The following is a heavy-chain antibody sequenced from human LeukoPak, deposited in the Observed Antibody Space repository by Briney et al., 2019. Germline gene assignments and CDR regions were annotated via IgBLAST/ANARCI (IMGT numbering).Heavy chain of an antibody. CDR1: GFTFSDYY. CDR2: ISSSGSTI. J-gene: IGHJ6*02. D-gene: IGHD1-26*01. Sequence: KPGGCLRLSCAASGFTFSDYYMSWIRQAPGKGLEWVSYISSSGSTIYYADSVKGRFTISRDNAKNSLYLQMNSLRAEDTAVYYCARGSQVGAAGLYYYGMDVWGQGTTVTVSS. V-gene: IGHV3-11*01. CDR3: ARGSQVGAAGLYYYGMDV.